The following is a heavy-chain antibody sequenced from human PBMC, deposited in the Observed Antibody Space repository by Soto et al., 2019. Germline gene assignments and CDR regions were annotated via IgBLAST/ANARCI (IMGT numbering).Heavy chain of an antibody. CDR2: INPNSGGT. CDR1: GYTFTGYY. V-gene: IGHV1-2*04. Sequence: GASVKVSCKASGYTFTGYYMHWVRQAPGQGLEWMGWINPNSGGTNYAQKFQGWVTMTRDTSISTAYMELSRLRSDDTAVYYCASGIDYGSGSYYTYFDYWGQGTLVTVSS. CDR3: ASGIDYGSGSYYTYFDY. D-gene: IGHD3-10*01. J-gene: IGHJ4*02.